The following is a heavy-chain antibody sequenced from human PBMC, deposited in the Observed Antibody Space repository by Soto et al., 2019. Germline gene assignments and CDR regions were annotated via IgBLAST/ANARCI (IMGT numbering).Heavy chain of an antibody. J-gene: IGHJ5*02. Sequence: QLQLRESGPGLMKPSETLSLTCTVSGGSISSSTYYWAWNRQSPGKGLEWIGSVYYNGFTYYNPSLKSRVTISVDTSKNQFSLKLTSVTAADTAVYYCARMGDFWSGPGELDPWGQGTLVTVSS. CDR1: GGSISSSTYY. D-gene: IGHD3-3*01. CDR3: ARMGDFWSGPGELDP. V-gene: IGHV4-39*01. CDR2: VYYNGFT.